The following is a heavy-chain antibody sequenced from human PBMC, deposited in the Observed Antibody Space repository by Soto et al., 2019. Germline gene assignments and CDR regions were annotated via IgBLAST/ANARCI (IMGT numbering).Heavy chain of an antibody. CDR2: IYLDDSEI. D-gene: IGHD2-15*01. CDR3: ERGDIGNY. Sequence: GESLKISCKGSGYIFTSYWIAWVRQVPGKGLEWMGIIYLDDSEIKYSPSFQGQVTISADKSISTAYLQWSSLKASDTAIYYCERGDIGNYWGQGTLVTVSS. V-gene: IGHV5-51*01. J-gene: IGHJ4*02. CDR1: GYIFTSYW.